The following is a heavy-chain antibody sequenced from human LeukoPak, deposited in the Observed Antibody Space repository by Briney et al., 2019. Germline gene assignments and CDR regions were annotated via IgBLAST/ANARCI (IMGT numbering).Heavy chain of an antibody. V-gene: IGHV3-9*01. D-gene: IGHD4-17*01. Sequence: GGSLRLSCAASGFTFNDFAMHWVRQAPGKGLEWVSGISWNRNTIGYADSVRGRFTIFRDDGKNSLYLQMNSLRAEDTALYYCAKDADDSGDYVGIDYWGQGTLVTVSS. CDR1: GFTFNDFA. J-gene: IGHJ4*02. CDR3: AKDADDSGDYVGIDY. CDR2: ISWNRNTI.